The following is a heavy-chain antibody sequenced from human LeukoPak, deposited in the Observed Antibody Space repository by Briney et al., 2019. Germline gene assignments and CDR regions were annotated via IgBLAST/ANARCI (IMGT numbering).Heavy chain of an antibody. CDR3: AKRPYDEFFEY. CDR1: GFTFSSYA. CDR2: ISGGGSIT. V-gene: IGHV3-23*01. Sequence: GGSLRLSCAASGFTFSSYAMSWVRQAPAKGLEWVSSISGGGSITYSADSVKGRFIISRDNSKNTLYLQMNSLRAEDTAIYYCAKRPYDEFFEYWGQGTLVTVSS. D-gene: IGHD1-1*01. J-gene: IGHJ4*02.